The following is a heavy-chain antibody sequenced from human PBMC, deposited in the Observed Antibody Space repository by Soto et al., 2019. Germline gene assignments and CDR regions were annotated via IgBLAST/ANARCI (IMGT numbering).Heavy chain of an antibody. Sequence: QVQLVESGGGVVQPGRSLRLSCVASGFTFSTAGMHWVRQAPGEGLEWVGVIYYDGSEQYYGDSVKGRFTISRDNSKNTQYLQMNSLRDEDTALYYCAKEESSGWYRTADYWGQGTLVTVSS. CDR2: IYYDGSEQ. CDR3: AKEESSGWYRTADY. CDR1: GFTFSTAG. J-gene: IGHJ4*02. V-gene: IGHV3-30*18. D-gene: IGHD6-19*01.